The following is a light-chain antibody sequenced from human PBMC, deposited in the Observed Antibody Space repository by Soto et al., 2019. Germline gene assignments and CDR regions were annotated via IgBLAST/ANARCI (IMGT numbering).Light chain of an antibody. CDR1: SGYVGSFSL. CDR2: EGS. V-gene: IGLV2-23*01. CDR3: SSLIGRSTYV. J-gene: IGLJ1*01. Sequence: QSAMANPASVSGSPGQSITISCTGTSGYVGSFSLVSWYQQHPGKAPKVMISEGSKRPSGVPDRFSGSNSVNTASLTISGLQADDEADYYCSSLIGRSTYVFGTGTKVTVL.